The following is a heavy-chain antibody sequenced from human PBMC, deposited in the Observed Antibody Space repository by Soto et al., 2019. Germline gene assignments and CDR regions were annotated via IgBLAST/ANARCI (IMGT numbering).Heavy chain of an antibody. CDR2: INGDYGNT. V-gene: IGHV1-18*01. Sequence: QAQLVQSGAEVKKPGASVKVSCKASGYTFYSHSISWVRQAPGQGLEWMGRINGDYGNTQYAQKFRGRGTMTTDTSTTTVYRELTNLRSDDTAVYYCARCIQGDYYYGMDVWGQGTTVTVSS. D-gene: IGHD5-18*01. CDR3: ARCIQGDYYYGMDV. CDR1: GYTFYSHS. J-gene: IGHJ6*02.